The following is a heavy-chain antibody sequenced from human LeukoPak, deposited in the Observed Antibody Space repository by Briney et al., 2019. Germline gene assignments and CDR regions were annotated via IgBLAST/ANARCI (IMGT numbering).Heavy chain of an antibody. CDR3: TRNYDFWSAYYPGVALGDC. V-gene: IGHV3-49*04. CDR2: IRSKAYGGTT. CDR1: GFTFGDYA. D-gene: IGHD3-3*01. J-gene: IGHJ4*02. Sequence: GGSLRLSCTASGFTFGDYAMNWVRQAPGKGLEWVGFIRSKAYGGTTEYAASVKGRFTISRDDSKSIASLQMNSLKTEDTAVYYCTRNYDFWSAYYPGVALGDCWGQGTLVTVSS.